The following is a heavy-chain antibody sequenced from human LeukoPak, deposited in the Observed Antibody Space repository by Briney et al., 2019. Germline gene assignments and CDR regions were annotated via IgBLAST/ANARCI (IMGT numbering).Heavy chain of an antibody. J-gene: IGHJ4*02. D-gene: IGHD1-26*01. CDR3: AATIGNSGSSTASGDLQHRY. Sequence: SQTLSLTCTVSGGSIRSGSYYWSWIRQPAGKGLEWIGRIYTSGSTNYNPSLKSRVTISVDTSKNQFSLKLSSVTAADTAVYYWAATIGNSGSSTASGDLQHRYWGQGTLVTVSS. CDR2: IYTSGST. V-gene: IGHV4-61*02. CDR1: GGSIRSGSYY.